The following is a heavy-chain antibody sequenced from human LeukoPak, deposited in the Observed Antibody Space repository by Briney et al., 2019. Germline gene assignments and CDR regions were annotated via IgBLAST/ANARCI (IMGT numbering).Heavy chain of an antibody. V-gene: IGHV3-48*01. CDR1: GFTFSSYS. CDR3: ARDLRLGYYDSSGYY. D-gene: IGHD3-22*01. Sequence: GGSLRLSCAASGFTFSSYSMNWVRQAPGKGLEWVSYISSSSSTIYYADSVKGRFTISRDNAKNSLYLQMNSLRAEDTAVYYCARDLRLGYYDSSGYYWGQGTLVTVSS. CDR2: ISSSSSTI. J-gene: IGHJ4*02.